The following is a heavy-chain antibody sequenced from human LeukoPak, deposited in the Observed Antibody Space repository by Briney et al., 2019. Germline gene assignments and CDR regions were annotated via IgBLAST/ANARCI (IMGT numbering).Heavy chain of an antibody. D-gene: IGHD2-2*01. J-gene: IGHJ6*02. V-gene: IGHV1-2*02. CDR2: INPNSGGT. Sequence: ASVKVSCKASGYTFTGYYMHWVRQAPGQGLEWMGWINPNSGGTNYAQKFQGRVTMTRDTSISTAYMELSRLRSDDTAVYYCARVYCSSTSCYHRYGMDVWGQGTTVTVSS. CDR3: ARVYCSSTSCYHRYGMDV. CDR1: GYTFTGYY.